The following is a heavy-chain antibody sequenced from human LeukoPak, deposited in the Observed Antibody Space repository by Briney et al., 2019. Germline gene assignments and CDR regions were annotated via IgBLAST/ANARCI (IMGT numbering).Heavy chain of an antibody. V-gene: IGHV1-69*06. CDR2: IIPIFGTA. CDR3: ARDHGPYYYDSSGTDY. D-gene: IGHD3-22*01. Sequence: SVKVSCKASGGTFSSYAISWVRQAPGQGLEWMGRIIPIFGTANYAQKIQGRVTSTADKSTSTAYMELSSLRSEDTAVYYCARDHGPYYYDSSGTDYWGQGTLVTVSS. CDR1: GGTFSSYA. J-gene: IGHJ4*02.